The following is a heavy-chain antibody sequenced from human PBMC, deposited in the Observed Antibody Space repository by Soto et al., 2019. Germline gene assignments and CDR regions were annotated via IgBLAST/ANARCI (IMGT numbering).Heavy chain of an antibody. CDR3: ARDKGIAVAGTRRDELYYYGMDV. D-gene: IGHD6-19*01. CDR2: IYYSGST. J-gene: IGHJ6*02. V-gene: IGHV4-59*01. CDR1: GGSISSYY. Sequence: SETLSLTCTVSGGSISSYYWSWIRQPPGKGLEWIGYIYYSGSTNYNPSLKSRVTISVDTSKNQFSLKLSSVTAADTAVYYCARDKGIAVAGTRRDELYYYGMDVWGQGTTVTVSS.